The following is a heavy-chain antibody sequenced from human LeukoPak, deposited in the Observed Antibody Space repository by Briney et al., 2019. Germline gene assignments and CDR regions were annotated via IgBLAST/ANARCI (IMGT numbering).Heavy chain of an antibody. CDR1: GFTFSTYW. CDR2: VDSDGSDT. V-gene: IGHV3-74*01. D-gene: IGHD3-3*01. CDR3: ARDYDFDDY. J-gene: IGHJ4*02. Sequence: GGSLRLSCAASGFTFSTYWMHWVRQAPGKGLVWVSRVDSDGSDTTYADSVKGRFTISRDNAKNTLYLQMNSLRAEDTAVYYCARDYDFDDYWGQGTLVTVSS.